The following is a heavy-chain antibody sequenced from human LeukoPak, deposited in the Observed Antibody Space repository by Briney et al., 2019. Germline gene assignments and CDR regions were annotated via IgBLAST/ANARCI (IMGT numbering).Heavy chain of an antibody. V-gene: IGHV3-74*01. CDR3: ANPRTFTIFGVVDDAFDI. CDR1: GFTFSSYW. D-gene: IGHD3-3*01. J-gene: IGHJ3*02. Sequence: GGSLRLSCAASGFTFSSYWMHWVRQAPGKGLVWVSRINTDGSSTSYADSVKGRFTISRANAKNTLYLQMNSLRAEDTAVYYCANPRTFTIFGVVDDAFDIWGQGTMVTVSS. CDR2: INTDGSST.